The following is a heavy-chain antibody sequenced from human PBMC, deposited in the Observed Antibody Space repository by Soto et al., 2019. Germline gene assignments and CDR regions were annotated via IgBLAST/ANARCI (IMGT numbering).Heavy chain of an antibody. J-gene: IGHJ6*02. Sequence: QITLKESGPTLVKPTQTLTLTCTFSGFSLSTSGMGVAWIRQPPEKALEWLAVIYWTDDKRYSPSLKSRLTITEDTTKNQVVLTMTDMHPADTATYSLASRKSSYYGSATTYFYGMDVWGQGTTVTVSS. CDR3: ASRKSSYYGSATTYFYGMDV. CDR2: IYWTDDK. CDR1: GFSLSTSGMG. V-gene: IGHV2-5*01. D-gene: IGHD3-10*01.